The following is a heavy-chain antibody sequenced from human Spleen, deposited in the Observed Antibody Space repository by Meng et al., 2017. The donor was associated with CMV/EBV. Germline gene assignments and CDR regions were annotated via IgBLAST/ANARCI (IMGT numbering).Heavy chain of an antibody. D-gene: IGHD6-19*01. Sequence: LSLTCAASGFIFSSYDMNWVRQAPGKGLEWISNIGSSGSTIYYADSVKGRFTISRDNAKNSLYLQMNSLRAEDTAVYYCARNGYSSGWIYYFDYWGQGTLVTVS. CDR3: ARNGYSSGWIYYFDY. V-gene: IGHV3-48*03. J-gene: IGHJ4*02. CDR2: IGSSGSTI. CDR1: GFIFSSYD.